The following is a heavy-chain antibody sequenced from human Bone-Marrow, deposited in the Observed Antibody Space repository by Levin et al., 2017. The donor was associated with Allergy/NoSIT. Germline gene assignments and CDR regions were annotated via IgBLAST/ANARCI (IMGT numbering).Heavy chain of an antibody. J-gene: IGHJ4*02. V-gene: IGHV3-30*18. D-gene: IGHD3-16*01. CDR3: AKDLGLRRYDWLFYFDH. CDR1: GFSLSDFG. CDR2: ISSDGRNT. Sequence: LSLTCAASGFSLSDFGMHWVRQAPGKGLEWVAVISSDGRNTYYADSVKGRFTISRDTSKNTVFLQMSTLREDDTAVYYCAKDLGLRRYDWLFYFDHWGQGILLTVSS.